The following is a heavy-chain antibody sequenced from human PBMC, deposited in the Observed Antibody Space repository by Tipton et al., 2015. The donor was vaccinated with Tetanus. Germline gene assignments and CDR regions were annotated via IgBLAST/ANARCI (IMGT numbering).Heavy chain of an antibody. D-gene: IGHD3-3*01. Sequence: SLRLSCAASGFTFRSYAMAWVRQAPGKRLEWVSSISYSGANIYYADSVKGRFTISRDNSNNMLFLQMSSLRLEDTAIYYCAKDVETYYDFWSGSGFWGQGTLVTVSS. CDR1: GFTFRSYA. J-gene: IGHJ4*02. CDR2: ISYSGANI. V-gene: IGHV3-23*01. CDR3: AKDVETYYDFWSGSGF.